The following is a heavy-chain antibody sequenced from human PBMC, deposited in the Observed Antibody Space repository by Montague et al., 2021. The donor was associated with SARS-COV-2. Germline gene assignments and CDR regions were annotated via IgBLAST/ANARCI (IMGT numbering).Heavy chain of an antibody. Sequence: SETLSLTCTVSGGSMNSYYWSWIRQPPGKGLEWIGYIFYSGDTNNNPSLKSRVTISVDTSKNQFSLKLTSVTAADTAVYYCARESEFLDAFDIWGQGTMVTVSS. CDR1: GGSMNSYY. J-gene: IGHJ3*02. V-gene: IGHV4-59*01. D-gene: IGHD2/OR15-2a*01. CDR2: IFYSGDT. CDR3: ARESEFLDAFDI.